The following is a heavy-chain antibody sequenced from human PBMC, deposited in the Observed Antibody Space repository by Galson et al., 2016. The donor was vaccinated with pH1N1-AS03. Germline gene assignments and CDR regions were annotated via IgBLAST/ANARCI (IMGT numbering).Heavy chain of an antibody. Sequence: SLRLSCAASGFSFTNAWMNWVHQVPGKGLAWVGRIKSKTHGGTTVYAAPVKGRFTISRDDSKNMVYLQMNSLRTEDTAVYYCANREKAATGPFDYWGQGTLVTVSS. CDR2: IKSKTHGGTT. D-gene: IGHD6-13*01. V-gene: IGHV3-15*01. J-gene: IGHJ4*02. CDR3: ANREKAATGPFDY. CDR1: GFSFTNAW.